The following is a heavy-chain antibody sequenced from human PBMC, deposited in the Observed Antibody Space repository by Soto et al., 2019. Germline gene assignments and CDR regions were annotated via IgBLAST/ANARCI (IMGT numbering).Heavy chain of an antibody. CDR1: GYTFTSYA. D-gene: IGHD3-22*01. J-gene: IGHJ5*02. Sequence: QVQLVQSGAEVKKPGASVKVSCKASGYTFTSYAMHWVRQAPGQRLEWMGWINAGNGNTKYSQKLQGRVTMTTDTSTSTAYMELRSLRSDDTAVYYCARVLSNTMIVVVITDNWFDPWGQGTLVTVSS. V-gene: IGHV1-3*01. CDR3: ARVLSNTMIVVVITDNWFDP. CDR2: INAGNGNT.